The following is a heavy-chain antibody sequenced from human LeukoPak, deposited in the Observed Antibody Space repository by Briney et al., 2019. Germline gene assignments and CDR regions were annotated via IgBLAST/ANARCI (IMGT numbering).Heavy chain of an antibody. CDR1: GGSISSYY. Sequence: SETLSLTCTVSGGSISSYYWSWIRQPPGKGLEWIGYIYYSGGTNYNPSLKSRVTISVDTSKNQFSLKLSSVTAADTAVYYCARHDITIFGVVDPFDAFDIWGQGTMVTVSS. J-gene: IGHJ3*02. CDR3: ARHDITIFGVVDPFDAFDI. D-gene: IGHD3-3*01. CDR2: IYYSGGT. V-gene: IGHV4-59*08.